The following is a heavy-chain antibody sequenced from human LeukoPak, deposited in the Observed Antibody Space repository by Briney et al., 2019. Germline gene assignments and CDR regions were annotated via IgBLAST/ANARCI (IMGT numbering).Heavy chain of an antibody. Sequence: ASVKVSCKASGYTFTSYDINWVRQATGQGLEWMGWMNPNSGNTGYAQKFQGRVTMTTDTSTSTAYMELRSLRSDDTAVYYCARGSAVVAATLNFDYWGQGTLVTVSS. CDR2: MNPNSGNT. V-gene: IGHV1-8*01. J-gene: IGHJ4*02. CDR1: GYTFTSYD. D-gene: IGHD2-15*01. CDR3: ARGSAVVAATLNFDY.